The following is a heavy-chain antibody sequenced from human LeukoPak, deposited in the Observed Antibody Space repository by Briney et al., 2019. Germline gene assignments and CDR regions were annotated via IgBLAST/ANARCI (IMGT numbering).Heavy chain of an antibody. V-gene: IGHV1-18*01. J-gene: IGHJ6*03. D-gene: IGHD2-15*01. CDR3: ARRVAASDYYYYYYMDV. CDR1: GYTFTSYG. Sequence: ASVKVSCKASGYTFTSYGISWVRQAPGQGLEWMGWISAYNGNTNYAQKLQGRVTMTTDTSTSTAYMELRSLRSDDTAVYYCARRVAASDYYYYYYMDVWRKGTTVTVSS. CDR2: ISAYNGNT.